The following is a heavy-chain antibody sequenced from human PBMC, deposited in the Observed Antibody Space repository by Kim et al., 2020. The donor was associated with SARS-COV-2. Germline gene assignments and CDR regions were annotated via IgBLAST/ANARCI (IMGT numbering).Heavy chain of an antibody. CDR2: IYDSGNT. V-gene: IGHV4-59*01. Sequence: SETLSLTCTVSGGSMSSYYWSWIRQPPGKGLEWIGYIYDSGNTNYNPSLKSRVTISVDTSKNQFSLMLNSVTAADTAVYYCARETRGYNTGYPVYYGLDVWGKGTTGTVSS. CDR3: ARETRGYNTGYPVYYGLDV. J-gene: IGHJ6*04. D-gene: IGHD3-9*01. CDR1: GGSMSSYY.